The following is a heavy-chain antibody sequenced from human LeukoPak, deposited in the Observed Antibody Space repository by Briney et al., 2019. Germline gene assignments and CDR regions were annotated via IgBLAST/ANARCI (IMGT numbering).Heavy chain of an antibody. CDR3: AKGEGWQQPYYYYMDV. V-gene: IGHV3-30*02. D-gene: IGHD6-13*01. CDR2: IRYDGSNK. Sequence: GGSLRLSCAASGFTFSRYGTHWVRQAPGKGLEWVAFIRYDGSNKFYADSVKGRFTISRDNSKNTLYLQMNSLRAEDTAVYYCAKGEGWQQPYYYYMDVWGKGTTVTISS. J-gene: IGHJ6*03. CDR1: GFTFSRYG.